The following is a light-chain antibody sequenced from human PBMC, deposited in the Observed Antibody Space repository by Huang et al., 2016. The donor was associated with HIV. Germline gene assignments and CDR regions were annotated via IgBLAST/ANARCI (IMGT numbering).Light chain of an antibody. CDR3: QQYNNWPRT. CDR1: QSVSSN. CDR2: AAS. V-gene: IGKV3-15*01. Sequence: EIVMTQSPATLSVSPGERATLSCRASQSVSSNLAWYQQKPGQAPRLLIYAASTRATGIPARFSGSGSVTEFTLPISSLQSEDFAVYYCQQYNNWPRTFGQGTKVEIK. J-gene: IGKJ1*01.